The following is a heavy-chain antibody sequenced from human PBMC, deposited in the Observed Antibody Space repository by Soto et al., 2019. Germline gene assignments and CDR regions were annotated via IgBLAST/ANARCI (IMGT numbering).Heavy chain of an antibody. J-gene: IGHJ4*02. CDR3: ARDGVSSTDYTCNYGTYFAY. Sequence: GGSLRLSCAASGFTFSSYTMHWVRQAPGEGLEWVAVISYDGNNKFYADSVKGRFTISRDSSSQTLYLQMNSLRPDDTAMYYCARDGVSSTDYTCNYGTYFAYCGPGALVTGSS. D-gene: IGHD4-4*01. V-gene: IGHV3-30*03. CDR2: ISYDGNNK. CDR1: GFTFSSYT.